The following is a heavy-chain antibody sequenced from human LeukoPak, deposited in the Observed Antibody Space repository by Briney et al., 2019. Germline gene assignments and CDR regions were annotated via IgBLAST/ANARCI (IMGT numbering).Heavy chain of an antibody. CDR2: IYAGNSDT. CDR3: AILNHPDGRVY. Sequence: PGESLRISCQGFGYTFTTSWIGWVRQLPGEGLEWMAIIYAGNSDTKYSPSFQGQVSISTDRSISTAYLQWSSLQASDTAIYYCAILNHPDGRVYWGQGTLVTVSS. J-gene: IGHJ4*02. D-gene: IGHD5-24*01. V-gene: IGHV5-51*01. CDR1: GYTFTTSW.